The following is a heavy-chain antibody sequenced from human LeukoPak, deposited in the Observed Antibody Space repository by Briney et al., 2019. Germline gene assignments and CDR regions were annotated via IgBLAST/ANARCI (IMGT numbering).Heavy chain of an antibody. J-gene: IGHJ4*02. CDR3: ARGRWELPY. D-gene: IGHD2-15*01. CDR2: IYYIGST. CDR1: GGSISGYY. Sequence: SETLSLTCTVSGGSISGYYWSWIRQPPGKGLEWIGYIYYIGSTNYNPSLKSRVTISVDTSKNQVSLKLSSVTAADTAVYYCARGRWELPYWGQGTLVTVSS. V-gene: IGHV4-59*01.